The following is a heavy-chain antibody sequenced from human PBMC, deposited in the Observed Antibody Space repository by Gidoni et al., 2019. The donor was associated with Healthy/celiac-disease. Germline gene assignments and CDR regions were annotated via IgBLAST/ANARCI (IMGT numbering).Heavy chain of an antibody. CDR1: VYTFTSYS. D-gene: IGHD6-19*01. J-gene: IGHJ6*02. Sequence: VQLVQSGAEVKKPGDSVQVSCKASVYTFTSYSLNWVRQATGQGLEWMGWMNPNSGNTGYAQKFQGRVTMTRNTSISTAYMELSSLRSEYTAVYYCAREGYSSGWYEVYYYYGMDVWGQGTTVTVSS. V-gene: IGHV1-8*01. CDR2: MNPNSGNT. CDR3: AREGYSSGWYEVYYYYGMDV.